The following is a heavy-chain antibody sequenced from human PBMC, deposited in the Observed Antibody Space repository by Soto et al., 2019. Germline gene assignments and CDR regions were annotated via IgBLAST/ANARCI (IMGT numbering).Heavy chain of an antibody. CDR1: GFTFSSYV. D-gene: IGHD4-4*01. Sequence: GXSLRLSCAASGFTFSSYVLNWFRQAPGKGREWLSAISGGGVSAYYSDSVKGRFTISRDNAKNTLYLQMNSLRAEDTAVYYCGSQRYSPSFWGQGTLVTVSS. CDR2: ISGGGVSA. CDR3: GSQRYSPSF. V-gene: IGHV3-23*01. J-gene: IGHJ4*02.